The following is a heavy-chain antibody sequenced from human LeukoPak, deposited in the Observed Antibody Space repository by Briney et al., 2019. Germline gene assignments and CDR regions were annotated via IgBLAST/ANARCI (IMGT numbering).Heavy chain of an antibody. J-gene: IGHJ6*02. CDR3: ARVLHGYGSGSFPGTYYYYGMDV. Sequence: GRSLTLSCAAAGFTFSRFWMHWVRQAPGRGLVWVSRINTDASNTIYADSVKGRFTISRDNAKNTLYLQMNSLRAEDTAVYYCARVLHGYGSGSFPGTYYYYGMDVWGQGTTVTVSS. D-gene: IGHD3-10*01. V-gene: IGHV3-74*01. CDR2: INTDASNT. CDR1: GFTFSRFW.